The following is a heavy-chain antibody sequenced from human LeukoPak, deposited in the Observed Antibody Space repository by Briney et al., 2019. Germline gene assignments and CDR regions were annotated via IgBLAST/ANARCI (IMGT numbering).Heavy chain of an antibody. Sequence: SETLSLTCTVSGGSISSYYWSWIRQPPGKGLEWIGYIYYSGSTNYNPSLKSRVTISVDASKNQFSLKLSSVTAADTAVYYCARGRLPNYYYGSGSYLYYFDYWGQGTLVTVSS. CDR3: ARGRLPNYYYGSGSYLYYFDY. D-gene: IGHD3-10*01. J-gene: IGHJ4*02. CDR1: GGSISSYY. V-gene: IGHV4-59*01. CDR2: IYYSGST.